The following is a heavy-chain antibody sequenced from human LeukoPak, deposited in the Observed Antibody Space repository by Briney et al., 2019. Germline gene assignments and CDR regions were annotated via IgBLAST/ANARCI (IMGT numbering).Heavy chain of an antibody. D-gene: IGHD6-6*01. CDR2: IYYSGST. Sequence: SETLSLTCTVSGGSISSSSYYWGWIRQPPGKGLEWIGSIYYSGSTYYNPSLKSRVTISGDKSKNEFSLKLSSVTAADTAVYYCARIGYSSSSFDYWGQGTQVTVSS. CDR1: GGSISSSSYY. CDR3: ARIGYSSSSFDY. J-gene: IGHJ4*02. V-gene: IGHV4-39*07.